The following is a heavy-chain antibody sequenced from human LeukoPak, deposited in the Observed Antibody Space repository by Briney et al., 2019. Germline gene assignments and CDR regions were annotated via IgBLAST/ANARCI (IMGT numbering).Heavy chain of an antibody. V-gene: IGHV1-2*02. Sequence: ASVKVSCKASGYTFTGYYMHWVRQAPGQGLEWMGWINPNSGGTNYAQKFQGRVTMTRDTSISTAYMELSRLRSDDTAVYYCAGLGNLFCSSTSCFKRSSSAVRPFDPRGQGTLVTVSS. CDR1: GYTFTGYY. CDR3: AGLGNLFCSSTSCFKRSSSAVRPFDP. D-gene: IGHD2-2*01. CDR2: INPNSGGT. J-gene: IGHJ5*02.